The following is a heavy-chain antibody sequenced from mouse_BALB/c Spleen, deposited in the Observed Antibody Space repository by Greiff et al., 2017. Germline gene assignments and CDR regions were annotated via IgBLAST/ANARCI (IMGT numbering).Heavy chain of an antibody. J-gene: IGHJ4*01. CDR3: NIFGNYGAMDY. CDR2: ISPGNGDI. V-gene: IGHV1S53*02. CDR1: GFNIKDTY. Sequence: VQLQESGAELVKPGASVKLSCTASGFNIKDTYMHWVKQKPEQGLEWIGYISPGNGDIKYNEKFKGKATLTADKSSSTAYMQLNSLTSEDSAVYFCNIFGNYGAMDYWGQGTSVTVSS. D-gene: IGHD2-1*01.